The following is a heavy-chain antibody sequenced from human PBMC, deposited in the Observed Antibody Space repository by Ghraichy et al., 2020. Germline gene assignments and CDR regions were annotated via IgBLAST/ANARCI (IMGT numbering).Heavy chain of an antibody. Sequence: LSLTCAVYGETFNNYFWTWIRQPPGKGLEWIGEINHGGVTHYNTSLKSRLTLSVDTSKNQFSLKLTSVAAADAALYYCARARVNLGGLSRRYYFHYGLDVWGPGTTVIVSS. CDR3: ARARVNLGGLSRRYYFHYGLDV. V-gene: IGHV4-34*01. J-gene: IGHJ6*02. CDR2: INHGGVT. D-gene: IGHD1-26*01. CDR1: GETFNNYF.